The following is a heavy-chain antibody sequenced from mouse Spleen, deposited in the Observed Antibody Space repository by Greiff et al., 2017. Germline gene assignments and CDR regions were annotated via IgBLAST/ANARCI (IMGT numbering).Heavy chain of an antibody. D-gene: IGHD1-2*01. V-gene: IGHV1-7*01. Sequence: VKLMESGAELAKPGASVKMSCKASGYTFTSYWMHWVKQRPGQGLEWIGYINPSTGYTEYNQKFKDKATLTADKSSSTAYMQLSSLTSEDSAVYYCARRSPALLRTAWFAYWGQGTLVTVSA. CDR1: GYTFTSYW. CDR2: INPSTGYT. CDR3: ARRSPALLRTAWFAY. J-gene: IGHJ3*01.